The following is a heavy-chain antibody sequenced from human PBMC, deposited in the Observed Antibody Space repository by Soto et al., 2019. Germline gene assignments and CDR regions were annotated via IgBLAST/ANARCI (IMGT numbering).Heavy chain of an antibody. CDR2: ISGSGGST. D-gene: IGHD5-12*01. Sequence: EVQLLESGGGLVQPGGSLRLSCAASGFTFSSYAMSWVRQAPGKGLEWVSAISGSGGSTYYADSVKGRFTISRDNCKNTRYQKMNSRRAEDTAVYYCAKDRGGYRGYAIDSWGQGTQDTVYS. J-gene: IGHJ4*02. CDR3: AKDRGGYRGYAIDS. CDR1: GFTFSSYA. V-gene: IGHV3-23*01.